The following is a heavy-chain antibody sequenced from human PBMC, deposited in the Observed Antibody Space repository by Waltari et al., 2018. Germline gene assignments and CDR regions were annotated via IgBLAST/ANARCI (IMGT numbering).Heavy chain of an antibody. Sequence: QVQLVQSGAEVKKPGASVKVSCKASGYTFTSYYMHWVRQAPGQGLEWMGIINPSGGSTSYAQKFQGRVTMTRDTSTSTVYMELSSLRSEDTAVYYCARAPAVGLQPTGWFDPWGQGTLVTVSS. J-gene: IGHJ5*02. CDR2: INPSGGST. CDR1: GYTFTSYY. V-gene: IGHV1-46*01. D-gene: IGHD4-4*01. CDR3: ARAPAVGLQPTGWFDP.